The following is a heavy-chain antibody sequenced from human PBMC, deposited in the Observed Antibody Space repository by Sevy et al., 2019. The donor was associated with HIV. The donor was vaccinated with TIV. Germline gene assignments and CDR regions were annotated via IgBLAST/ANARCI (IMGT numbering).Heavy chain of an antibody. CDR2: INPDSRVT. V-gene: IGHV1-2*02. CDR3: ARLTTKPTTDLYGMDV. J-gene: IGHJ6*02. D-gene: IGHD4-17*01. Sequence: ASVKVSCKASGYMFTDYYIHWVRQAPGQGLEWMAWINPDSRVTNYAQRFQGEVTVTRDTSISTAYMELSRLRSNDTAIYYCARLTTKPTTDLYGMDVWGQGTSVIVSS. CDR1: GYMFTDYY.